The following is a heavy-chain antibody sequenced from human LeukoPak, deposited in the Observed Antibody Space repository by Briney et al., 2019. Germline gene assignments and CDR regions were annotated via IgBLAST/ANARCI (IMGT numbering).Heavy chain of an antibody. D-gene: IGHD6-25*01. Sequence: ASVKVSCKASGYTFTSYGISWVRQAPGQGVEWMGWISAYNGNTNHAQKLQGRVTMTTDTSTSTAYMELRSLRSDDTAVYYGARRRQRGRTYYYYYYMDVWGKGTTVTVSS. V-gene: IGHV1-18*01. CDR1: GYTFTSYG. J-gene: IGHJ6*03. CDR2: ISAYNGNT. CDR3: ARRRQRGRTYYYYYYMDV.